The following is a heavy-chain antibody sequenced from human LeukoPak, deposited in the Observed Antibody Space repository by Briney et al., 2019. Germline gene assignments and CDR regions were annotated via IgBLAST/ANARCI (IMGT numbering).Heavy chain of an antibody. Sequence: SETLSLTCTVSGGSISSYYWSWIRRPPGKGLEWIGYIYYSGSTNYNPSLKSRVTISVDTSKNQFSLKLSSVTAADTAVYYCARSNTVVLDYWGQGTLVTVSS. V-gene: IGHV4-59*01. CDR1: GGSISSYY. D-gene: IGHD4-23*01. J-gene: IGHJ4*02. CDR3: ARSNTVVLDY. CDR2: IYYSGST.